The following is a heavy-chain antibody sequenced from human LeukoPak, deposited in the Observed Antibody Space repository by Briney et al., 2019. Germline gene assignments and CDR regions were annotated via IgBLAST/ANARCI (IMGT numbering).Heavy chain of an antibody. D-gene: IGHD5-12*01. CDR3: AREPTSGREPTSGRPLDY. Sequence: SQTLSLTCTVSGGSISGYFWTWIRQPAGKGLEWIGRMYSTGSNNYNPSLKSRVTMSLDTSKNHFSLNLTSVTAADTAVYYCAREPTSGREPTSGRPLDYWGQGTLVTVSS. CDR1: GGSISGYF. CDR2: MYSTGSN. J-gene: IGHJ4*02. V-gene: IGHV4-4*07.